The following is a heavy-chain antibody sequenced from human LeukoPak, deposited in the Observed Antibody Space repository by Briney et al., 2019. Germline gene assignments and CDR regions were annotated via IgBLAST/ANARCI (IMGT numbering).Heavy chain of an antibody. D-gene: IGHD3-9*01. Sequence: PGGSLRLSCAASGFTFSSYWMSWVRQAPGKGLEWVANIKQDGSEKYYVDSVKGRFTISRDNAKNSLYLQMNSLRAEDTAVYYCAKAGDYDILTGYSSYYFDYWGQGTLVTVSS. V-gene: IGHV3-7*01. CDR1: GFTFSSYW. J-gene: IGHJ4*02. CDR2: IKQDGSEK. CDR3: AKAGDYDILTGYSSYYFDY.